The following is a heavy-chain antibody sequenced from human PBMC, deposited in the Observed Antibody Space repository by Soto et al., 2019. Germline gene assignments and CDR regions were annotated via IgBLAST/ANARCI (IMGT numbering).Heavy chain of an antibody. CDR2: ISYDGSNK. J-gene: IGHJ3*02. V-gene: IGHV3-30-3*01. D-gene: IGHD4-17*01. Sequence: QVQLVESGGGVVQPGRSLRLSCAASGFTFSSYAMHWVRQAPGKGLEWVAVISYDGSNKYYADSVKGRFTIPRDNSKNTLYLQMNSLRAEDTAVYYCARQHDYGDYTAAFDIWGQGTMVTVSS. CDR3: ARQHDYGDYTAAFDI. CDR1: GFTFSSYA.